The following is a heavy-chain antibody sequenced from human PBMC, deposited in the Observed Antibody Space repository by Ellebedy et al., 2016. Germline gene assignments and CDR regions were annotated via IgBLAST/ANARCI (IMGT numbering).Heavy chain of an antibody. J-gene: IGHJ4*02. CDR1: GFTFSYYA. Sequence: GGSLRLSCAASGFTFSYYAMHWVRQAPGKGLEWVAVIWFDGTNKYYADSVRGRFTISRDDSKNTLYLQMNILRAEDTAVYYCARDYNAYSNDVWGQGTLVTVSS. CDR3: ARDYNAYSNDV. CDR2: IWFDGTNK. D-gene: IGHD5-18*01. V-gene: IGHV3-33*01.